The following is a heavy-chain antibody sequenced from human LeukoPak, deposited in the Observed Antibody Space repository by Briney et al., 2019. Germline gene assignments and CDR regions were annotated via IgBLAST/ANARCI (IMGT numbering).Heavy chain of an antibody. D-gene: IGHD3-10*01. CDR2: MNPNRGNT. CDR1: GSTFPTYD. V-gene: IGHV1-8*01. Sequence: ASVQVSCHASGSTFPTYDTNWVRPATGRGLEWMGWMNPNRGNTSYAQKFQGRVTLTRNNYISTVYMELSSLRSEDAAVYYCARTFPTMVRGVIDYWGQGTLVTVSS. CDR3: ARTFPTMVRGVIDY. J-gene: IGHJ4*02.